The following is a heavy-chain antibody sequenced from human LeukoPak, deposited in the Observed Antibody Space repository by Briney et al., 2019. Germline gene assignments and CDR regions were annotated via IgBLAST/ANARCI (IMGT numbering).Heavy chain of an antibody. CDR1: GFIFNIYG. D-gene: IGHD3-22*01. CDR3: ARGYYDSSGSFDY. J-gene: IGHJ4*02. V-gene: IGHV3-21*01. Sequence: GGSLRLSCAASGFIFNIYGMSWVRQAPGKGLEWVSYISSGGNFIKYADPVKGRFTISRDNAKNLLFLQINSLKVEDTAVYYCARGYYDSSGSFDYWGQGTLVTVSS. CDR2: ISSGGNFI.